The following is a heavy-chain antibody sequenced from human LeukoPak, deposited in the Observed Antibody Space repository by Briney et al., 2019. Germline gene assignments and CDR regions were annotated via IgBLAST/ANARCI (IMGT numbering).Heavy chain of an antibody. CDR3: AKGYSSSSLSLFDY. Sequence: SLRLSCAASGFTFDDYAMHWVRQAPGKGLEWDSGISWNSGSIGYADSVKGRFTISRDNAKNSLYLQMNSLRAEDTALYYCAKGYSSSSLSLFDYWGQGTLVTVSS. CDR2: ISWNSGSI. J-gene: IGHJ4*02. D-gene: IGHD6-6*01. V-gene: IGHV3-9*01. CDR1: GFTFDDYA.